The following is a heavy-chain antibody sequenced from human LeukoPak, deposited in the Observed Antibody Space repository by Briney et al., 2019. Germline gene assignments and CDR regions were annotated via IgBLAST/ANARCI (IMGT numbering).Heavy chain of an antibody. CDR1: GFTFSSYA. V-gene: IGHV3-33*06. D-gene: IGHD5-18*01. Sequence: GGSLRLSCAASGFTFSSYAMHWVRQAPGKGLEWVAVIWHDETYKYYADSVKGRFTISRDNSKNTLYLQMNSLRAEDTALYYCAKDPHGSYGPRYFFDSWGQGTLVTVSA. CDR2: IWHDETYK. J-gene: IGHJ4*02. CDR3: AKDPHGSYGPRYFFDS.